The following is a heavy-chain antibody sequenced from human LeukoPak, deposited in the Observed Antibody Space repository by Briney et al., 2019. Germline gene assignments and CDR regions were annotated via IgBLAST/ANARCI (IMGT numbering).Heavy chain of an antibody. CDR2: IYSSGST. V-gene: IGHV4-4*07. CDR3: ARVYYSNSYDYWYFDL. D-gene: IGHD6-13*01. CDR1: GGSISSYY. Sequence: SETLSLTCTVSGGSISSYYWSWIRQPAGKGLEWIGRIYSSGSTDYNPSLKSRVTMSVDTSKNQFSLKLSSVTAADTAVYYCARVYYSNSYDYWYFDLWGRGTLVTVSS. J-gene: IGHJ2*01.